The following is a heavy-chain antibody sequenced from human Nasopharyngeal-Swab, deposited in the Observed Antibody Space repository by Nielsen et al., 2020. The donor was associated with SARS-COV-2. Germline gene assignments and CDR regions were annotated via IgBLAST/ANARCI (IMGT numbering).Heavy chain of an antibody. J-gene: IGHJ4*02. V-gene: IGHV3-30-3*01. CDR1: GFTFSSYA. Sequence: GGSLRLSCAASGFTFSSYAMHWVRQAPGKGLEWVAVISYDGSNKYYADSAKGRFTISRDNSKNTLYLQMNSLRAEDTAVYYCAREKSIDEVRVTAMPYYFDHWGQGTLVTVSS. CDR2: ISYDGSNK. D-gene: IGHD2-21*02. CDR3: AREKSIDEVRVTAMPYYFDH.